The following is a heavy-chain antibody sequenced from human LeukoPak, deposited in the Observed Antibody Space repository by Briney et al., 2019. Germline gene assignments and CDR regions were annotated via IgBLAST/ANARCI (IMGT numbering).Heavy chain of an antibody. Sequence: PGRSLRLSCAASGFTFSNFAMHWVRQTPGKGLEWVAVIFYDGSIQYYADSVKGRFTISRDNAKNTLYLQMNSLRAEDTAVYYCARVQGYSSGWNGPADYWGQGTLVTVSS. V-gene: IGHV3-30*04. CDR1: GFTFSNFA. D-gene: IGHD6-19*01. CDR2: IFYDGSIQ. CDR3: ARVQGYSSGWNGPADY. J-gene: IGHJ4*02.